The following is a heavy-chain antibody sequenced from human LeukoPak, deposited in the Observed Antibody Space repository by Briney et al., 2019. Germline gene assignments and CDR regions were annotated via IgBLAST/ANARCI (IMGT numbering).Heavy chain of an antibody. CDR1: GFTFSSYE. V-gene: IGHV3-66*01. J-gene: IGHJ4*02. Sequence: PGGSLRLSCAASGFTFSSYEMNWVRQAPGKGLEWVSVIYSGGSTYYADSVKGRFTISRDNSKNTLYLQMNSLRAEDTAVYYCARARGYYGSIDYWGQGTLVTVSS. CDR2: IYSGGST. D-gene: IGHD3-10*01. CDR3: ARARGYYGSIDY.